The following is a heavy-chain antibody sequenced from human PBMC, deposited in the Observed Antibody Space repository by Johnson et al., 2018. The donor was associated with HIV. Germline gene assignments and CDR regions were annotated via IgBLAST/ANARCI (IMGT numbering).Heavy chain of an antibody. CDR1: GFTFSSYG. Sequence: VQLVESGGGVVQPGGSLRLSCAASGFTFSSYGMYWVRQAPGKGLEWVALISYDGSNKFYADSVKGRFTISRDNSKKVLSLQMNNLRPDDTAVYYCARATIVVLPAGAFDVWGQGTMVTVSS. D-gene: IGHD2-2*01. CDR2: ISYDGSNK. J-gene: IGHJ3*01. CDR3: ARATIVVLPAGAFDV. V-gene: IGHV3-30*19.